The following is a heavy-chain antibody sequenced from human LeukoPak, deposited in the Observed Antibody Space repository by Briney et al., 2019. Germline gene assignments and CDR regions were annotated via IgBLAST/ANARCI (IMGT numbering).Heavy chain of an antibody. V-gene: IGHV1-24*01. Sequence: ASVKVSCKVSGDSLSELSIQWVRQAPGKGLECMGGFDPEEAKMVYAQNFQGRVTMTEDTSTQTAYMELSGRTSDDAAFYYCTTRSGDFWSGFVNWGQGTLVTVSS. CDR3: TTRSGDFWSGFVN. CDR1: GDSLSELS. D-gene: IGHD3-3*01. CDR2: FDPEEAKM. J-gene: IGHJ4*02.